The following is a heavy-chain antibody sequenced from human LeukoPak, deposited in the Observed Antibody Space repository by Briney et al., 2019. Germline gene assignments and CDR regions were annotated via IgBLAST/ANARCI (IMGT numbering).Heavy chain of an antibody. V-gene: IGHV3-7*01. D-gene: IGHD3-10*01. CDR1: GFTFSNYW. CDR3: ARGDYYGSGSYDY. J-gene: IGHJ4*02. CDR2: INQDGSEK. Sequence: PGGSLRLSCAASGFTFSNYWMNWVRQAPGKGLEWVANINQDGSEKYYVDSMKGRFTISRGNARNSLYLQMNSLRAEDTAVYYCARGDYYGSGSYDYWGQGTLVTVSS.